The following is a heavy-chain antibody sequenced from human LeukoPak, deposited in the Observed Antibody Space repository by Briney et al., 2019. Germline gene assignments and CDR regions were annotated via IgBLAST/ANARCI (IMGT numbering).Heavy chain of an antibody. CDR1: GFTFSSYG. CDR2: IRYDGSNK. Sequence: GGSLRLSCAASGFTFSSYGMHWVRQAPGKGLEWVAFIRYDGSNKYYADSVKGRFTISRDNSKNTLYLQMNSLRAEDTAVYYCAKDPPDWYDFWSGYLLNAFDIWGQGTMVTVSS. J-gene: IGHJ3*02. V-gene: IGHV3-30*02. D-gene: IGHD3-3*01. CDR3: AKDPPDWYDFWSGYLLNAFDI.